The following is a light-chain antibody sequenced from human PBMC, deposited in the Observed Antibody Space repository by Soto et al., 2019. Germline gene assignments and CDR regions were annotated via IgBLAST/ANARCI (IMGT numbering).Light chain of an antibody. CDR3: MQATQYPWT. CDR2: KIS. J-gene: IGKJ1*01. CDR1: QSLVHSDGNTY. V-gene: IGKV2-24*01. Sequence: DIVMTQTPLSSPVTLGQPASISCRSSQSLVHSDGNTYLTWLQQRPGQPPRLLLYKISNRFSGVPDRFSGRGSGTDFTLKISRVEAEDVGVYYCMQATQYPWTFGQGTKVEIK.